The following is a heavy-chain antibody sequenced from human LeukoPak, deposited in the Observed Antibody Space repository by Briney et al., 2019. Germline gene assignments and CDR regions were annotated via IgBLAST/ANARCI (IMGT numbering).Heavy chain of an antibody. J-gene: IGHJ4*02. CDR2: IIPIFGTA. D-gene: IGHD6-19*01. CDR3: ARVYSSGWGFDY. V-gene: IGHV1-69*01. CDR1: GGTFSSYA. Sequence: SVKVSCKASGGTFSSYAISWVRQAPGQGLEWMGGIIPIFGTANYAQKFQGRVTITADESTSTAYMELSSLRSEDTAVYYCARVYSSGWGFDYWGQETLVTVSS.